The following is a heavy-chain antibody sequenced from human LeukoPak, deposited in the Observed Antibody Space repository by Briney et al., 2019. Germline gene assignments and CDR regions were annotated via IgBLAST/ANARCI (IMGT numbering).Heavy chain of an antibody. CDR3: ATRDKMVYAIRSFDY. D-gene: IGHD2-8*01. J-gene: IGHJ4*02. CDR1: GFTFSSYA. V-gene: IGHV3-23*01. Sequence: GGSLRLSCAASGFTFSSYAMSWVRQAPGKGLEWVSAISGSGGSTYYADSVKGRFTISRDNSKNTLYLQMNSLRAEDTAVYYCATRDKMVYAIRSFDYWGQGTLVTVSS. CDR2: ISGSGGST.